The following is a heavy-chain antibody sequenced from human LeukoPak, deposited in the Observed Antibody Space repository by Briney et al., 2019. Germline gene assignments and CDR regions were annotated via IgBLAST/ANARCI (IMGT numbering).Heavy chain of an antibody. D-gene: IGHD2-15*01. CDR2: ISAYNGNT. Sequence: ASVKVSCKASGYTFTSYGISWVRQAPGQGLELMGWISAYNGNTNYAQKLQGSVTMTTDTSTSTAYMELRSLRSDDTAVYYCARDLSYSYYFDYWGQGTLVTVSS. CDR3: ARDLSYSYYFDY. J-gene: IGHJ4*02. CDR1: GYTFTSYG. V-gene: IGHV1-18*01.